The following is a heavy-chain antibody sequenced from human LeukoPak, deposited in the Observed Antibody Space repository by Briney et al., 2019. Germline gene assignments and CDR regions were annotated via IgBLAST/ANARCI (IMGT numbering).Heavy chain of an antibody. J-gene: IGHJ4*02. CDR1: GLTFSSYS. V-gene: IGHV3-21*01. CDR2: ICSTSRCI. Sequence: GGSLRLSCAASGLTFSSYSMNWVRQAPGKGLGWVSSICSTSRCIFYADSVKGRFTISRDNAKSSLYLQMNDLRAEDTAVYYCVRHGDTDSCLANWGQGTLVTVSS. D-gene: IGHD2-2*01. CDR3: VRHGDTDSCLAN.